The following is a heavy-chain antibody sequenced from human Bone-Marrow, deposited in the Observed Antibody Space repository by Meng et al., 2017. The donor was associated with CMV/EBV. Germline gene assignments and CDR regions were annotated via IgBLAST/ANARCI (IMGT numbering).Heavy chain of an antibody. V-gene: IGHV3-74*01. Sequence: LSCAASGFTVSNYWMHWVRQAPGKGLVWVSHMNSDGSSTRYADSVKGRFTIPRDNTRNTLFLQMNSLRAEDTAVYSCVPGYYTGWFYWGQGTLVTVSS. D-gene: IGHD6-19*01. CDR2: MNSDGSST. CDR3: VPGYYTGWFY. CDR1: GFTVSNYW. J-gene: IGHJ4*02.